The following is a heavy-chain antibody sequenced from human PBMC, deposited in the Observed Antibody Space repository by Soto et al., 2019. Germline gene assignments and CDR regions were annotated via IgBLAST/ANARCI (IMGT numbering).Heavy chain of an antibody. CDR1: GFTFDDYA. V-gene: IGHV3-9*01. CDR2: ISWNSGSI. CDR3: VAWSVNNL. J-gene: IGHJ4*02. Sequence: GGSLRLSCAASGFTFDDYAMHWVRQAPGKGLEWVSGISWNSGSIGYADSVKGRFTISRDNGRNSLYLQMNSLRVEDTALYYCVAWSVNNLWGQGTPVTVSS. D-gene: IGHD1-20*01.